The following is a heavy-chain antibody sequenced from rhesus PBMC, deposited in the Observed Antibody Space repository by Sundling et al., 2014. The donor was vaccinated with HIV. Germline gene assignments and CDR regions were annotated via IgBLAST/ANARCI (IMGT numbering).Heavy chain of an antibody. CDR1: GFTFSDHY. CDR3: TSPLNYNIWTGYSNSFHY. CDR2: IRSKAYGGTV. D-gene: IGHD3-3*01. Sequence: EVQLVESGGGLVQPGGSLRLSCAASGFTFSDHYMYWVRQAPGKGLEWVGFIRSKAYGGTVEDAASVKGRFTISRDDSKSIAYLQMNSLKTEDTAVYYCTSPLNYNIWTGYSNSFHYWGQGVLVTVSS. J-gene: IGHJ4*01. V-gene: IGHV3-184*01.